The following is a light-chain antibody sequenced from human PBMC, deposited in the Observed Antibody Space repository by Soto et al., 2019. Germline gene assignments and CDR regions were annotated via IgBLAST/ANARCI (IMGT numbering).Light chain of an antibody. CDR1: STDVGGYDY. V-gene: IGLV2-8*01. Sequence: QSALTQPPSASGSPGQSVTISCTGTSTDVGGYDYVSWYQQHPGRAPELIIYDVYERTSGVPDRFSGSKSGNTAYLTVSGLQADVEGDYYCISHAGSSAVFGGGTQLTVL. CDR3: ISHAGSSAV. J-gene: IGLJ7*01. CDR2: DVY.